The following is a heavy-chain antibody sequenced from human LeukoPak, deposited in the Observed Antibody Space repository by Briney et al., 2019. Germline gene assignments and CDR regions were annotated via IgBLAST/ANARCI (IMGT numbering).Heavy chain of an antibody. V-gene: IGHV1-8*01. J-gene: IGHJ3*02. CDR1: GHTFTSYD. CDR2: MNPNSGNT. Sequence: ASVKVSCKASGHTFTSYDINWVRQATGQGLEWMGWMNPNSGNTGYAQKFQGRVTMTRNTSISTAYMELSSLRFEDTAVYYCARGRNTMIVMVGMGAFDIWGQGTMVTVSS. D-gene: IGHD3-22*01. CDR3: ARGRNTMIVMVGMGAFDI.